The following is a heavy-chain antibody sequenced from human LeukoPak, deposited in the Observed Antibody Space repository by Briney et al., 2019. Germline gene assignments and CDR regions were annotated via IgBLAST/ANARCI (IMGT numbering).Heavy chain of an antibody. CDR3: ARERYGDYAF. Sequence: ASVTVSCKASGYTFTDYNMNWVRQAPGQGLEWMGWINPNTGGTNYAEKFQGRVTMTTDTSITTAYMELSRLRSDDTAVYFCARERYGDYAFWGQGTMVTVSS. J-gene: IGHJ3*01. V-gene: IGHV1-2*02. CDR2: INPNTGGT. D-gene: IGHD4-17*01. CDR1: GYTFTDYN.